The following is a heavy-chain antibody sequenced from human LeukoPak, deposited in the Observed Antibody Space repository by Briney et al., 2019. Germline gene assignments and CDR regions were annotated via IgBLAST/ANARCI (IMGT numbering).Heavy chain of an antibody. CDR2: VRPDGSET. CDR1: GFSFSIYW. J-gene: IGHJ4*02. D-gene: IGHD2-2*01. V-gene: IGHV3-7*01. CDR3: AATTRSSSCDY. Sequence: GGSLRLSCAGSGFSFSIYWMSWVRQAAGEGREWVANVRPDGSETQYVDCMEGRLTVSRDNSENSLCLRMSSLRAEDTGVYYCAATTRSSSCDYWGEGTLVSVSS.